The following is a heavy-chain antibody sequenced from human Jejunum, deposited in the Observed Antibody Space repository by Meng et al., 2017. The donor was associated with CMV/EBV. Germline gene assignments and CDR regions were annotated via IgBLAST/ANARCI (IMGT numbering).Heavy chain of an antibody. V-gene: IGHV4-4*02. CDR1: GGSFSSSKW. J-gene: IGHJ4*02. D-gene: IGHD3-22*01. Sequence: LTCAVSGGSFSSSKWWSWVRQPPGKGLEWIGEIYDSGTTTYNPSLKSRVTISLDESKNDFSLNLKSVTAADTAVYYCARNGYYSLDYWSQGTLVTVSS. CDR2: IYDSGTT. CDR3: ARNGYYSLDY.